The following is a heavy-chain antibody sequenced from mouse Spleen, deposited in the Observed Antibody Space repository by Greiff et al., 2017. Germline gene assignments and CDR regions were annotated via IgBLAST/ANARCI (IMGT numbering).Heavy chain of an antibody. CDR2: IDPRSGNT. Sequence: QVQLQQSGAELARPGASVKLSCKASGYTFTSYGISWVKQRPGQGLEWIGEIDPRSGNTYYNEKFKGKATLTADKSSSTAYMELRSLTSEDSAVFFCARREGHSCAMGQRGQGTPVPVSS. J-gene: IGHJ4*01. D-gene: IGHD1-1*02. CDR3: ARREGHSCAMGQ. CDR1: GYTFTSYG. V-gene: IGHV1-81*01.